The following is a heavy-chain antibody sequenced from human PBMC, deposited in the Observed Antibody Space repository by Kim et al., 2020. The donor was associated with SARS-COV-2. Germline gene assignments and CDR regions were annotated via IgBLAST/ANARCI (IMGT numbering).Heavy chain of an antibody. CDR3: ARGRFGESSGYYYCDY. Sequence: SLRSRVTLSVDTSKNQFSLTLSSVTAADTAVYYCARGRFGESSGYYYCDYWGQGTLVTVSS. J-gene: IGHJ4*02. D-gene: IGHD3-22*01. V-gene: IGHV4-59*09.